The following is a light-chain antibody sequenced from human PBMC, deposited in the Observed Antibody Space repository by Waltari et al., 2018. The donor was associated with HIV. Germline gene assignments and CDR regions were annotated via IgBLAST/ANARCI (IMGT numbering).Light chain of an antibody. CDR3: QAWDSSTVI. CDR2: QDN. CDR1: RLVDKY. Sequence: SYELIQPPSVSVSPGQTAFITCSGDRLVDKYVSWYQLRQGQSPVLVIYQDNKRPSGIPERFSGSNSANTATLTVSETQTIDEADYYCQAWDSSTVIFGGGTKMTVL. V-gene: IGLV3-1*01. J-gene: IGLJ2*01.